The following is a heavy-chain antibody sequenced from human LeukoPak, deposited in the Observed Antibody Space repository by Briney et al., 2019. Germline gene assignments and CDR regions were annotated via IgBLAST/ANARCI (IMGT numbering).Heavy chain of an antibody. J-gene: IGHJ4*02. CDR2: INAGNGNT. CDR1: GYTFTSYA. D-gene: IGHD3-22*01. Sequence: GASVKVSCKASGYTFTSYAMHWVRQAPGQRLEWMGWINAGNGNTKYSQKFQGRVTITRDTSASTAYMELSSLGSEDTAVYYCASAWTYYYDRSGYYFDYWGQGTLVTVSS. CDR3: ASAWTYYYDRSGYYFDY. V-gene: IGHV1-3*01.